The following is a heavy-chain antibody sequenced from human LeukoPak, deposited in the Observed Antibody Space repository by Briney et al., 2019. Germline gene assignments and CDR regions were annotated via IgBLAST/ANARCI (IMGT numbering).Heavy chain of an antibody. J-gene: IGHJ4*02. CDR2: IRSKAYGGTT. CDR1: GFTFGDYA. D-gene: IGHD5-24*01. Sequence: GGSLRLSCTASGFTFGDYAMSWVRQAPGKGLEWVGFIRSKAYGGTTEYAASVKGSFTISRDDSKSIAYLQMSSLKTEDTAVYYCTRDDRRDGYKIDYWGQGTLVTVSS. V-gene: IGHV3-49*04. CDR3: TRDDRRDGYKIDY.